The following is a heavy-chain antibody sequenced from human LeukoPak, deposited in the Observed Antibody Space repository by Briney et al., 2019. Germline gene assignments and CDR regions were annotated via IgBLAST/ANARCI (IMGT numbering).Heavy chain of an antibody. D-gene: IGHD2-2*01. CDR2: ISSSSSTI. CDR3: ATEQYQLPNYYYMDV. J-gene: IGHJ6*03. V-gene: IGHV3-48*04. Sequence: GGSLRLSCAASGFTFSSYRMNWVRQAPGKGLEWVSYISSSSSTIYYADSVKGRFTISRDNAKNSLYLQMNSLRAEDTAVYYCATEQYQLPNYYYMDVWGKGTTVTVSS. CDR1: GFTFSSYR.